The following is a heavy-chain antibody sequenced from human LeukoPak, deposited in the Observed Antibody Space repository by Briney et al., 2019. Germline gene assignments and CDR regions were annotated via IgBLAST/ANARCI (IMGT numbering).Heavy chain of an antibody. CDR2: INSDGSST. D-gene: IGHD6-13*01. CDR3: ARKIAAAGWMDV. V-gene: IGHV3-74*01. CDR1: GFTFSSYW. J-gene: IGHJ6*04. Sequence: GGSLRLSCAASGFTFSSYWMHWVRQAPGKGLVWVSRINSDGSSTSYADSVKGRFTISRDNAKNTLYLQMNSLRAEDTAVYYCARKIAAAGWMDVWGKGTTVTISS.